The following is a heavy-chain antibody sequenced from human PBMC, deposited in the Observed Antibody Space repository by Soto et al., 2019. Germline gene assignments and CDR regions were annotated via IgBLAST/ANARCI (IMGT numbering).Heavy chain of an antibody. V-gene: IGHV5-51*01. D-gene: IGHD3-10*01. J-gene: IGHJ4*02. CDR2: IYPGDSDT. CDR3: ARPHYYGSGSYYAPDY. Sequence: PGESLTISCKGSGYSFTSYWIGWVRQMPGKGLEWMGIIYPGDSDTRYSPSFQGQVTISADKSISTAYLQWSSLKASDTAMYYCARPHYYGSGSYYAPDYWGQGTLVTVSS. CDR1: GYSFTSYW.